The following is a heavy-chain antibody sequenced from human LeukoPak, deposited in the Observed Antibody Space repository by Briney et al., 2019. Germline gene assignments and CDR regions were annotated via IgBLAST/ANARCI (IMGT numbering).Heavy chain of an antibody. CDR3: ARGMVYGNYYYYYYIDV. CDR1: GGSISSSSYY. J-gene: IGHJ6*03. Sequence: SETLSPTCTVSGGSISSSSYYWGWIRQPPGKGLEWIWRIYYSGSTYYNPSLKRRVTISIDTSQNQFSLKLCAVTAPAMAVYDSARGMVYGNYYYYYYIDVWGKGTTVTVSS. V-gene: IGHV4-39*07. CDR2: IYYSGST. D-gene: IGHD2-8*01.